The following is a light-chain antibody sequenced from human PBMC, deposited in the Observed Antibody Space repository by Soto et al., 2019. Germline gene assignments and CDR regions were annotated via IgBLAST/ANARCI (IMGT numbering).Light chain of an antibody. CDR2: EAS. V-gene: IGKV1-33*01. CDR3: QQYDNVPLT. Sequence: DIQMTQSPSSLSASVGDRVTITCQASQDITNDLNWYQQKPGKAPKVLIYEASNLETGAPSRFSGSGSVTDFTFTISSLQTEDIATYFCQQYDNVPLTFGGGTKVEIK. J-gene: IGKJ4*01. CDR1: QDITND.